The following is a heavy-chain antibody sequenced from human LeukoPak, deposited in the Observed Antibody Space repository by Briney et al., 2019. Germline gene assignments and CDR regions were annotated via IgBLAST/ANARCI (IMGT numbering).Heavy chain of an antibody. CDR3: ARDYYDSSGLLD. J-gene: IGHJ4*02. CDR2: ISYDGSNK. D-gene: IGHD3-22*01. Sequence: GGSLRLSCAASGFTFSGYAMTWVRQAPGKGLEWVAVISYDGSNKYYADSVKGRFTISRDNSKNTLYLQMNSLRAEDTAVYYCARDYYDSSGLLDWGQGTLVTVSS. CDR1: GFTFSGYA. V-gene: IGHV3-30-3*01.